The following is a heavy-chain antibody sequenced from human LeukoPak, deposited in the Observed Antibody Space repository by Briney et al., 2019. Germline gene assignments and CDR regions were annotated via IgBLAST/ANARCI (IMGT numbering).Heavy chain of an antibody. V-gene: IGHV3-21*01. CDR2: ISSSSSHI. CDR3: ARDLRGLDAFDI. J-gene: IGHJ3*02. CDR1: GFTFSIYS. Sequence: KTGGSLRLSCAASGFTFSIYSVNWVRQAPGKGLEWVSCISSSSSHIYYSDSVKGRFTISRDNAKNSLYLQMNCLTAEDTAVYFCARDLRGLDAFDIWGQGTMVTVSS.